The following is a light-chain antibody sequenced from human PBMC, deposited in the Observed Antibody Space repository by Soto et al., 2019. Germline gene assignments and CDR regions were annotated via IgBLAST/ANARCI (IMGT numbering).Light chain of an antibody. CDR1: SSDVGGYHY. J-gene: IGLJ1*01. CDR2: EVS. Sequence: QYTLSHPASVSWSPGHSITISCTGASSDVGGYHYVSWYQHHPGKAPKLMLYEVSNRPSGVSNRFSGAKSGNTASLTISGLQPEDEADYYCSSYTSTSTPYYVFGTGTKVTVL. V-gene: IGLV2-14*01. CDR3: SSYTSTSTPYYV.